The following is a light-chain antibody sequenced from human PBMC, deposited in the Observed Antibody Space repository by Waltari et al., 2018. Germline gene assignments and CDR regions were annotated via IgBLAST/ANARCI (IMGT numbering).Light chain of an antibody. CDR1: QSVGRA. Sequence: VLTQSPGTLSLSPGERATLSCRASQSVGRALAWYQQKPGQAPRLLIYDASIRATGVTDRFSGSGSGTDFSLTISRLESGDVAVYYCQHYVRLPVTFGQGTKVE. CDR3: QHYVRLPVT. J-gene: IGKJ1*01. V-gene: IGKV3-20*01. CDR2: DAS.